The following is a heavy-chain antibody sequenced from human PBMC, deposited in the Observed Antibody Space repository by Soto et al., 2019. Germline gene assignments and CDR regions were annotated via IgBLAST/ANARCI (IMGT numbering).Heavy chain of an antibody. CDR3: ARQGGDYLPYDY. Sequence: PGESLKISCKTSGYSFPNYWIAWVRQMPGKGLEWMGISFPADSDTRYSPSFQGQVTISADRSIDTAYLQWSSLKASDTAMYYCARQGGDYLPYDYWGQGTLAHVSS. D-gene: IGHD4-17*01. V-gene: IGHV5-51*01. CDR2: SFPADSDT. J-gene: IGHJ4*02. CDR1: GYSFPNYW.